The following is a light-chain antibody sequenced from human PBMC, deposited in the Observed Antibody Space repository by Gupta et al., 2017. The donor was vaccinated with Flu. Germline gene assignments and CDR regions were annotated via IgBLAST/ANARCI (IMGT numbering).Light chain of an antibody. J-gene: IGKJ2*01. CDR1: QSVLYSSNNKNY. V-gene: IGKV4-1*01. Sequence: NCQSSQSVLYSSNNKNYLAWYQQKPGQSPKLLIYWESTRESGVPDRFSGSGSGTDFTLTISSLQAEDVAVYYCHQYYSIPVTFGQGTRLRSN. CDR2: WES. CDR3: HQYYSIPVT.